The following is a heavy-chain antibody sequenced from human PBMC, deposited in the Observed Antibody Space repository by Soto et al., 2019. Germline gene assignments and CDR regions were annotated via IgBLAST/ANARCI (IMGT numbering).Heavy chain of an antibody. D-gene: IGHD1-26*01. CDR2: IIPIFDTA. Sequence: QVQLVQSGAEVKKPGSSVKVSCKASGGTFSNYAISWVRQAPGQGLEWMGGIIPIFDTANYVQKFQGRVTITADEFTSTAYMELSSLRSEDTAVYYCARGWDHHYGMDVWGEGTTVTVSS. V-gene: IGHV1-69*01. CDR3: ARGWDHHYGMDV. CDR1: GGTFSNYA. J-gene: IGHJ6*04.